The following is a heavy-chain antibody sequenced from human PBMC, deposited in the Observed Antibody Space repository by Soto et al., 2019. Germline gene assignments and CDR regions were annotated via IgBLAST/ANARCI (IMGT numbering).Heavy chain of an antibody. CDR3: ATTYGSGSYYHYYALDV. CDR2: ISYDGSNK. J-gene: IGHJ6*02. Sequence: GGSLTLSCAASGFTVSSYGMHWVRRAPGKGLEWVAVISYDGSNKYYADSVKGRFTISRDNSKNTLYLQMNSLRAEDTAVYYCATTYGSGSYYHYYALDVWAQGTSVPVS. CDR1: GFTVSSYG. V-gene: IGHV3-30*03. D-gene: IGHD3-10*01.